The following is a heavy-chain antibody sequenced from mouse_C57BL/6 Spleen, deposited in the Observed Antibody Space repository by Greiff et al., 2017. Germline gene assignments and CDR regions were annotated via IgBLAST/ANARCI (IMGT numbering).Heavy chain of an antibody. CDR2: IYPSDSET. V-gene: IGHV1-61*01. Sequence: QVQLQQPGAELVRPGSSVKMSCKASGYTFTSYWMDWVKQRPGQGLEWIGHIYPSDSETHYNPKFKDKATLTVDKSSSTAYMQISSLTSEDSAVYYCARIDDSNLYYFDYWGQGTTLTVSS. CDR3: ARIDDSNLYYFDY. CDR1: GYTFTSYW. J-gene: IGHJ2*01. D-gene: IGHD2-3*01.